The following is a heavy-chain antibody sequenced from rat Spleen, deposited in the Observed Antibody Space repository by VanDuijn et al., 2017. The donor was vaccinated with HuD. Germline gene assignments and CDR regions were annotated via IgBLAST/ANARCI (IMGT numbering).Heavy chain of an antibody. Sequence: EVQLVESDGGLVQPGRSLKFSCAASGFTFSDYSMAWVRQAPTRGLEWVATISYDGSSTYCRDSVKGRFTISRDNAKSTLYLQMDSLRSEDTATYYCVRSVFDYWGPGTMVTVSS. CDR3: VRSVFDY. CDR2: ISYDGSST. V-gene: IGHV5-29*01. J-gene: IGHJ1*01. CDR1: GFTFSDYS.